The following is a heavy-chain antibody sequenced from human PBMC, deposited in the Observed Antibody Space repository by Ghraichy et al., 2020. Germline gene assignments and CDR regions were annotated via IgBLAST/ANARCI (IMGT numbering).Heavy chain of an antibody. J-gene: IGHJ6*03. CDR1: GGSISSSNW. CDR3: ARDEEDIVVVPARNYYYCYMDV. Sequence: SETLSLTCAVSGGSISSSNWWSWVRQPPGKGLEWIGEIYHSGSTNYNPSLKSRVTISVDKSKNQFSLKLSSVTAADTAVYYCARDEEDIVVVPARNYYYCYMDVWGKGTTVTVSS. D-gene: IGHD2-2*01. V-gene: IGHV4-4*02. CDR2: IYHSGST.